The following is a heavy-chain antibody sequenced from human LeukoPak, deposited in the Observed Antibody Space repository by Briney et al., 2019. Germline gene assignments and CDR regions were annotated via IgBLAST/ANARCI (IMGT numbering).Heavy chain of an antibody. V-gene: IGHV4-34*01. D-gene: IGHD6-6*01. CDR1: GGSFSGYY. CDR2: INHSGST. CDR3: ARLRIAARPRSDY. Sequence: SETLSVTCAVYGGSFSGYYWSWIRQPPGKGLEWIGEINHSGSTNYNPSLKSRVTISVDTSKNQFSLKLSSVTAADTAVYYCARLRIAARPRSDYWGQGTLVTVSS. J-gene: IGHJ4*02.